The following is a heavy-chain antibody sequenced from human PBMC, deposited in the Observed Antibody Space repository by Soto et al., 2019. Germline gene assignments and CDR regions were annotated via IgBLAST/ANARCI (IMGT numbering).Heavy chain of an antibody. V-gene: IGHV4-30-4*01. CDR2: IHYRGST. Sequence: SETLSLTCTVSGGSISSGDYYWSWIRQPPGKGLEWIGYIHYRGSTHYNPSLMSRVTMSTDTSKNEFSLKLSSVTAADTAVYYCARSPMVRGITWFDPWGQGTLVTVSS. CDR1: GGSISSGDYY. CDR3: ARSPMVRGITWFDP. D-gene: IGHD3-10*01. J-gene: IGHJ5*02.